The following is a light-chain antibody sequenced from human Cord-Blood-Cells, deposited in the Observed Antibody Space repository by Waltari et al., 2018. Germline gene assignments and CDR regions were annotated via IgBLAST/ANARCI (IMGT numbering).Light chain of an antibody. CDR2: DAS. V-gene: IGKV1-33*01. Sequence: IQMTQSPSSLSASVGDRLTITCQARQDISNYLNWYQHKTGEAPKLLIYDASKLGTGVPSRFSGSGSGTDFTFTISSLQPEDIATYYCQQYDNLTFGGGTKVEIK. CDR1: QDISNY. CDR3: QQYDNLT. J-gene: IGKJ4*01.